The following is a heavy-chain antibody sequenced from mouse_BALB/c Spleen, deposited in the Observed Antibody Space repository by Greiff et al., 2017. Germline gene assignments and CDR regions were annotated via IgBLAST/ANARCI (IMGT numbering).Heavy chain of an antibody. CDR2: INPYNDGT. CDR1: GYTFTSYV. J-gene: IGHJ3*01. CDR3: ARWGYYGSSYGFAY. Sequence: EVQLQQSGPELVKPGASVKMSCKASGYTFTSYVMHWVKQKPGQGLEWIGYINPYNDGTKYNEKFKGKATLTSDKSSSTAYMELSSLTSEDSAVYYCARWGYYGSSYGFAYWGQGTLVTVSA. V-gene: IGHV1-14*01. D-gene: IGHD1-1*01.